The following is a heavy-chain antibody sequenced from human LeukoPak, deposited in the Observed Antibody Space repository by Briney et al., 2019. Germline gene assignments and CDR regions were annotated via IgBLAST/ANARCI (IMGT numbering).Heavy chain of an antibody. J-gene: IGHJ5*02. Sequence: SETLSLTCSVSGDSITSYYWSWIRQPPGRGLEWIGYVFHSGVTNYNPSLKSRVTLSLDTSKNQFSPKLKSVTAADTAVYFCATRADWFDPWGQGTLVTVSS. CDR1: GDSITSYY. CDR3: ATRADWFDP. V-gene: IGHV4-59*12. CDR2: VFHSGVT.